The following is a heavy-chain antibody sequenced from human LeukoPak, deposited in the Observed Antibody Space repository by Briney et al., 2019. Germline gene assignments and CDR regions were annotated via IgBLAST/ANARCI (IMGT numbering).Heavy chain of an antibody. CDR1: GYTFTGYY. CDR2: ISAYSGNT. V-gene: IGHV1-18*04. D-gene: IGHD1-26*01. Sequence: ASVKVSCKASGYTFTGYYMHWVRQAPGQGLEWMGWISAYSGNTNYAQKLQGRVTMTTDTSTSTAYMELRSLRSGDTAVYYCARVSGSYSFDYWGQGTLVTVSS. CDR3: ARVSGSYSFDY. J-gene: IGHJ4*02.